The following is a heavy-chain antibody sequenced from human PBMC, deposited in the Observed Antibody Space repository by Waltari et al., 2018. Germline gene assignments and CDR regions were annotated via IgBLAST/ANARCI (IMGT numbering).Heavy chain of an antibody. Sequence: QVQLQESGPGLVKPSETLSLTCAVSGYSISSGYYWGWLRQPPGKGLEWIGSIYHSGSTYYNPSLKSRVTISVDTSKNQFSLKLSSVTAADTAVYYCARHRRSIAATNDYWGQGTLVTVSS. CDR3: ARHRRSIAATNDY. CDR1: GYSISSGYY. V-gene: IGHV4-38-2*01. D-gene: IGHD6-6*01. J-gene: IGHJ4*02. CDR2: IYHSGST.